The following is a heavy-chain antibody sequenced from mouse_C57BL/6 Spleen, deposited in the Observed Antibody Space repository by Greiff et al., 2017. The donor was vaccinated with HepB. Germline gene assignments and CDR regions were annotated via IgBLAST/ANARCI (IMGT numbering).Heavy chain of an antibody. Sequence: EVQLQQSGGGLVQPGGSMKLSCVASGFTFSNYWMTWVRQSPEKGLEWVAQIRLKSDNYATNYAESVTGRFTISRDDSKSSVYLQMNNLRADDTVIYYCTGYGSSPFAYWGQGTLVTVSA. J-gene: IGHJ3*01. CDR1: GFTFSNYW. CDR2: IRLKSDNYAT. D-gene: IGHD1-1*01. CDR3: TGYGSSPFAY. V-gene: IGHV6-3*01.